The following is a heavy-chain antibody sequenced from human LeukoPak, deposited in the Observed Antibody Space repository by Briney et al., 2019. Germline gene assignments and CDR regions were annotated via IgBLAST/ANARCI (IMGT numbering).Heavy chain of an antibody. Sequence: GGSLRLSCAASVLTVSSNCMSWVRQAPGKGLEGVSFIYSGCDTYYADSVKGRFTISRDNSKDTFHLQMNSLRAEDTAVYHCARRAGDYSHPYDYWGQGTLVTVSS. D-gene: IGHD3-22*01. V-gene: IGHV3-53*01. CDR3: ARRAGDYSHPYDY. CDR2: IYSGCDT. J-gene: IGHJ4*02. CDR1: VLTVSSNC.